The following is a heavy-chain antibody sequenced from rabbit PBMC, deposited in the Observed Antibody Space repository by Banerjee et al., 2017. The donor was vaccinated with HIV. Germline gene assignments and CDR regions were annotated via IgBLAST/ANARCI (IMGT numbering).Heavy chain of an antibody. CDR1: GFSFSSSYW. D-gene: IGHD8-1*01. V-gene: IGHV1S45*01. CDR2: IGASSGST. J-gene: IGHJ4*01. CDR3: ARGYVGCGYAFNL. Sequence: QEQLEESGGDLVKPEGSLTLTCTASGFSFSSSYWICWVRQAPGKGLEWIACIGASSGSTYYASWAKGRFTISKTSSTTVTLQMTSLTAADTATYFCARGYVGCGYAFNLWGQGTLVTVS.